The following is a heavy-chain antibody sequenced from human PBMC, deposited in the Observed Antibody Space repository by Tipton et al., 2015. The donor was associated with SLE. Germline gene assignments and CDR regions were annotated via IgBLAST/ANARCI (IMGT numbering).Heavy chain of an antibody. D-gene: IGHD2-8*01. CDR3: AKDFLYGPDY. V-gene: IGHV3-20*04. Sequence: SLRLSCAASGFTFDDYGMSWVRQAPGKGLEWVSGINWNGGGTGYADSVKGRFTISRDNSKNMVHLQLNSLRPEDTAVYYCAKDFLYGPDYWGQGTLVTVSS. CDR2: INWNGGGT. J-gene: IGHJ4*02. CDR1: GFTFDDYG.